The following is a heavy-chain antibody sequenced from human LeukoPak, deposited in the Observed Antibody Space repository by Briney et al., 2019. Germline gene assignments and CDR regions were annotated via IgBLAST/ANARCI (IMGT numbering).Heavy chain of an antibody. CDR3: ARECEYQLLYPRQLVRTGDAFDI. Sequence: GASVKVSCKASGGTFSSYAISWVRQAPGQGLEWMERIIPILGIANYAQKFQGRVTITADQSTSTAYMELSSLRSEDTAVYYCARECEYQLLYPRQLVRTGDAFDIWGQGTMVTVSS. CDR2: IIPILGIA. J-gene: IGHJ3*02. D-gene: IGHD2-2*02. V-gene: IGHV1-69*04. CDR1: GGTFSSYA.